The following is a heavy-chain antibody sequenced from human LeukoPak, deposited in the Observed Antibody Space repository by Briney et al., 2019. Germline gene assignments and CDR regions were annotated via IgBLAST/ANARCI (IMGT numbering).Heavy chain of an antibody. Sequence: ASVKVSCKASGYTFTGYYMHWVRQAPGQGLESMGWINPNSGGTNYAQKCQGRVTMTRDTSISTDYMELSRLRSDDTAVYYCARVRWNDLDPWFDPWGQGTLVTVSS. D-gene: IGHD1-1*01. CDR3: ARVRWNDLDPWFDP. J-gene: IGHJ5*02. CDR2: INPNSGGT. CDR1: GYTFTGYY. V-gene: IGHV1-2*02.